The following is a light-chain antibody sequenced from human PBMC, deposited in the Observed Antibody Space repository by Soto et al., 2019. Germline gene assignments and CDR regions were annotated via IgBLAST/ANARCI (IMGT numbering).Light chain of an antibody. Sequence: QSALTQPASVSGSPRQSITISCTGTTSDVGSYTLVSWFQQHPGKAPKLVIYEVTKRPSGVSDRFSGSKSGNTASLTISGLQAEDEADYYCFSYAGDSVYVFGTGTKVTVL. CDR1: TSDVGSYTL. CDR3: FSYAGDSVYV. V-gene: IGLV2-23*02. CDR2: EVT. J-gene: IGLJ1*01.